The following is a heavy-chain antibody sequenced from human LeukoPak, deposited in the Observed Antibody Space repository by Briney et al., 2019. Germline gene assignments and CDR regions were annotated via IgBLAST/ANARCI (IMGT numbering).Heavy chain of an antibody. CDR2: ITTSGGST. J-gene: IGHJ4*02. D-gene: IGHD2-2*01. CDR3: ARDQRYCSSSSCPWEPFDY. V-gene: IGHV3-23*01. Sequence: GGSLRLSCAASGFTFSSYAMSWVRQAPGEGLEWVSSITTSGGSTYYADSVKGRFTISRDNAKNTLYLQMNSLRAEDTAVYYCARDQRYCSSSSCPWEPFDYWGQGTLVTVSS. CDR1: GFTFSSYA.